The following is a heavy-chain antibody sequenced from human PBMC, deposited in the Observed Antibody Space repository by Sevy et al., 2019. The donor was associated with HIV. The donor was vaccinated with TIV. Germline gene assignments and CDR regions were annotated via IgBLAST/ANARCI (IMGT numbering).Heavy chain of an antibody. CDR3: AKVGPLYDFWSGYYRKDYYYYGMDV. CDR2: ISGSGGST. Sequence: GGSLRLSCAASGFTFSSYAMSWVRQAPGKGLEWVSAISGSGGSTYYADSVKGRFTISRDNSKNTLYLQMNSLRAEDTAVYYCAKVGPLYDFWSGYYRKDYYYYGMDVWGQRTTVTVSS. V-gene: IGHV3-23*01. CDR1: GFTFSSYA. D-gene: IGHD3-3*01. J-gene: IGHJ6*02.